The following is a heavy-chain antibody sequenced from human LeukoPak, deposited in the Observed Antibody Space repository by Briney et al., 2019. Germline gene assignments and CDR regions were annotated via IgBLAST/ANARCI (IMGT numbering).Heavy chain of an antibody. V-gene: IGHV4-38-2*02. CDR2: IYHSGST. D-gene: IGHD4-17*01. J-gene: IGHJ6*03. Sequence: PETLSLTCTVSGYSISSGYYWGWIRQPPGKGLEWIGSIYHSGSTYYNPSLKSRVTISVDTSKNQFSLKLSSVTAADTAVYYCARVPYGDEGYYYYMDVWGKGTTVTVSS. CDR1: GYSISSGYY. CDR3: ARVPYGDEGYYYYMDV.